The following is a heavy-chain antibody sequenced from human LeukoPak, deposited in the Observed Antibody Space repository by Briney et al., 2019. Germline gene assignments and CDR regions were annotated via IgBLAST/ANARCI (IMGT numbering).Heavy chain of an antibody. CDR2: IWYDGSNK. CDR1: GFTFSSYG. Sequence: AGGSLRLSCAASGFTFSSYGMHWVRQAPGKGLEWVAVIWYDGSNKYYADSVKGRFTISKDNSKNTLYLQMNSLRAEDTAVYYCARRSVAGSGYYYYYGMDVWGQGTTVTVSS. V-gene: IGHV3-33*01. CDR3: ARRSVAGSGYYYYYGMDV. J-gene: IGHJ6*02. D-gene: IGHD6-19*01.